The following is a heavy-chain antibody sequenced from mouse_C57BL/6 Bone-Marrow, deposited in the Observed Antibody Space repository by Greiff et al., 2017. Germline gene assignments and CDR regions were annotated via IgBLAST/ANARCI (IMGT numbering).Heavy chain of an antibody. J-gene: IGHJ3*01. V-gene: IGHV5-17*01. CDR3: ARDYDDDDGAWFAY. Sequence: EVQLVESGGGLVKPGGSLKLSCAASGFTFSDYGMHWVRQAPEKGLEWVAYISSGSSTIYYADTVKGRFTISRDNAKNTLFLQMTRLRSEDTAVYYCARDYDDDDGAWFAYWCQGTLVTVSA. D-gene: IGHD2-4*01. CDR1: GFTFSDYG. CDR2: ISSGSSTI.